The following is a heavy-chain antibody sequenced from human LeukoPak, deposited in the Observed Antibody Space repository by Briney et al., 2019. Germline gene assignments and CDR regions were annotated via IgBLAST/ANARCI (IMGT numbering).Heavy chain of an antibody. D-gene: IGHD4-17*01. CDR1: GFTFSNYG. Sequence: GGSLRLSCAASGFTFSNYGMHWVRLPPAKGLEWVAFIQHEGTTEYADSVKDRFTISRDNSKNTIHLEMNSLRPEDTAVYYCAMDFWSTVTTEWGQGTLVTVSS. J-gene: IGHJ4*02. CDR2: IQHEGTTE. V-gene: IGHV3-30*02. CDR3: AMDFWSTVTTE.